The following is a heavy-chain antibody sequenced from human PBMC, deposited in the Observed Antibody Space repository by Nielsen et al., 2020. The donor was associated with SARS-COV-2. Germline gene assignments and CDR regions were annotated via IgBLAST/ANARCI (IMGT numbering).Heavy chain of an antibody. J-gene: IGHJ4*02. D-gene: IGHD3-22*01. V-gene: IGHV3-48*03. CDR1: GFTFSSYE. CDR3: ARDRNYDRTQDY. Sequence: GGSLRLSCAASGFTFSSYEMNWVRQAPGKGLEWVSYISSSGSTIYYADSVKGRFTISRDNAKNSLYLQMNSLRAEDTAVYYCARDRNYDRTQDYWGQGTLVTVSS. CDR2: ISSSGSTI.